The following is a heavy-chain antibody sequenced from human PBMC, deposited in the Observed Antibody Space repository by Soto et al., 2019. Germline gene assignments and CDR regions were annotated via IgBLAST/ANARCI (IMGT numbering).Heavy chain of an antibody. CDR1: GYSFTSYW. V-gene: IGHV5-51*01. CDR3: ARDDSGFSGSHYIDYFNY. J-gene: IGHJ4*02. CDR2: IYPGDSDT. D-gene: IGHD1-26*01. Sequence: GESLKISCKGSGYSFTSYWIGWVRQMPGKGLEWMGIIYPGDSDTRYSPSFQGQVTFTRDTSAGTVYMQLSSLTSEDTAVFYFARDDSGFSGSHYIDYFNYWGQGALVTVSS.